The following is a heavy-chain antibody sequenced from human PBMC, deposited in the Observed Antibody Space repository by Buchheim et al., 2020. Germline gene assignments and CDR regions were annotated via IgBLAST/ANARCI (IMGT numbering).Heavy chain of an antibody. D-gene: IGHD6-25*01. CDR1: GFTFSSYG. CDR2: ISYDGGNK. CDR3: ARDLRLLDIDY. Sequence: QVQLVESGGGVVQPGRSLRLSCAASGFTFSSYGMHWVRQGPGKGLEWVAVISYDGGNKYYADSVKGRFTISRDNSKNTLYLQMNSLRAEDTAVYYCARDLRLLDIDYWGQGTL. J-gene: IGHJ4*02. V-gene: IGHV3-30*03.